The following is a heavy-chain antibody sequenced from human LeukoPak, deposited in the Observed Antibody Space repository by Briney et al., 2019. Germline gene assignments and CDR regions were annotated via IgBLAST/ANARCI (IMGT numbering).Heavy chain of an antibody. J-gene: IGHJ4*02. CDR2: ISSSSSAI. V-gene: IGHV3-48*01. Sequence: GGSLRLSCAASGFTFSSYSMNWVRQAPGKGLEWVSYISSSSSAIYYADSVKGRFTISRDNAKNSLYLQMNSLRAEDTAVYYCARERDSTYFDCWGQGTLVTVSS. CDR3: ARERDSTYFDC. D-gene: IGHD6-13*01. CDR1: GFTFSSYS.